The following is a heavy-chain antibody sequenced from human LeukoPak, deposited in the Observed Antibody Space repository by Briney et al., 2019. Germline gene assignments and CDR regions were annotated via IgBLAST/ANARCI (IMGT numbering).Heavy chain of an antibody. CDR1: GGTFSSYA. CDR2: MIPIFGTA. J-gene: IGHJ4*02. CDR3: AREAYGDYGPLDY. D-gene: IGHD4-17*01. V-gene: IGHV1-69*05. Sequence: GASVKVSCKASGGTFSSYAISWVRQAPGQGLEWMGGMIPIFGTANYEQKFQGRVTITTDESTSTAYMELSSLRSEDTAVYYCAREAYGDYGPLDYWGQGTLVTVSS.